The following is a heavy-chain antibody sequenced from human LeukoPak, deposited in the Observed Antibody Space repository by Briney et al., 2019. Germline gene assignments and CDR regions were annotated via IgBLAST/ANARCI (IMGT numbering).Heavy chain of an antibody. V-gene: IGHV4-59*01. CDR3: ARVQGYYYYGMDV. J-gene: IGHJ6*02. CDR2: IYYSGST. Sequence: SETLSLTCTVSGGSISSYYWSWIRQPPGKGLEWIGYIYYSGSTNYNPSLKSRVTISVDTSKNQFSLKLTSVTAEDTAVYYCARVQGYYYYGMDVWGQGTTVTVSS. CDR1: GGSISSYY.